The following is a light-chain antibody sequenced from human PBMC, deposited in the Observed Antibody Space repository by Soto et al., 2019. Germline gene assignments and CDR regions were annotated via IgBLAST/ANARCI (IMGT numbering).Light chain of an antibody. CDR2: GAS. V-gene: IGKV3-20*01. J-gene: IGKJ5*01. CDR3: QQYGSSPIT. CDR1: QSVSSNF. Sequence: EIVLTQSPGTLSLSPGARATLSCRASQSVSSNFLAWYQQKPGQAPRLLIYGASSRATGIPDRFSGSGSGTGFTLTISRLEPEDFAVYYCQQYGSSPITFGQGTRLEIK.